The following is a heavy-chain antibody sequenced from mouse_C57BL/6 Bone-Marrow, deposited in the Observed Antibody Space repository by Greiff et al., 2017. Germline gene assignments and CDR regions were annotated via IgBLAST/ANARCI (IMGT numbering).Heavy chain of an antibody. J-gene: IGHJ2*01. CDR1: GYTFTSYG. V-gene: IGHV1-81*01. CDR3: ARRPDYGSSYEGAY. D-gene: IGHD1-1*01. Sequence: QVQLKESGAELARPGASVKLSCKASGYTFTSYGISWVKQRTGQGLEWIGEIYPRSGNTYYNEKFKGKATLTADKSSSTAYMELRSLTSEDSAVYFCARRPDYGSSYEGAYWGQGTTLTVSS. CDR2: IYPRSGNT.